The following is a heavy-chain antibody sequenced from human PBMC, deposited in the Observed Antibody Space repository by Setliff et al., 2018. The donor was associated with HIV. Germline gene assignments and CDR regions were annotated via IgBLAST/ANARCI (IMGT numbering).Heavy chain of an antibody. CDR2: IYTSGST. Sequence: KPSETLSLTCTVSGGSISSGSYYWSWIRQPAGKGLEWIGHIYTSGSTNSNPSLTSRVTISVDTPKNQFSLKLRSVTAADTAVYYCARVDSSRGLHAFDIWGQGTVVTV. CDR1: GGSISSGSYY. D-gene: IGHD3-22*01. CDR3: ARVDSSRGLHAFDI. J-gene: IGHJ3*02. V-gene: IGHV4-61*09.